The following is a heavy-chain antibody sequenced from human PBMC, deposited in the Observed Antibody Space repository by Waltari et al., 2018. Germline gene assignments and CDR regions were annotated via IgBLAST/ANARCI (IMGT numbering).Heavy chain of an antibody. Sequence: PGKGLEWVSIIYRDGSTYYADSVKGRFTNSRDTSTNTLYLQMNNLRAEDTAVYYCARDVAYFSLWGLINRFFDHWGQGTLVTVSS. V-gene: IGHV3-53*01. J-gene: IGHJ4*02. CDR2: IYRDGST. CDR3: ARDVAYFSLWGLINRFFDH. D-gene: IGHD3-10*01.